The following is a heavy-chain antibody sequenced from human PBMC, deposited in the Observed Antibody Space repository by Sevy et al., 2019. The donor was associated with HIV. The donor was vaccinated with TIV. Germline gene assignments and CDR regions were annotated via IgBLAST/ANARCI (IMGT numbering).Heavy chain of an antibody. CDR2: IRSKANSYAT. D-gene: IGHD3-3*01. CDR3: TREGQQYYDFWSGYSQHYYYYGMDV. Sequence: GGSLRLSCAASGFTFSGSAMHWVRQASGKGPEWVGRIRSKANSYATAYAASVKGRFTISRDDSKNTAYLQMNSLKTEDTAVYYCTREGQQYYDFWSGYSQHYYYYGMDVWGQGTTVTVSS. CDR1: GFTFSGSA. J-gene: IGHJ6*02. V-gene: IGHV3-73*01.